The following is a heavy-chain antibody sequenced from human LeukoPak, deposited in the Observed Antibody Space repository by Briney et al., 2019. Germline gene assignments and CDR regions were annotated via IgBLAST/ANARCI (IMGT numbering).Heavy chain of an antibody. CDR1: GGSISSYY. D-gene: IGHD3-10*01. CDR2: ISYSGST. Sequence: SETLSLTCTVSGGSISSYYWSWIRQPPGKGLQLIGYISYSGSTNYNPSLNSRVTISVDTSKNQFPLKLSSVTAADTAVYYCARDGENSGYWGQGTLVTVSS. CDR3: ARDGENSGY. V-gene: IGHV4-59*01. J-gene: IGHJ4*02.